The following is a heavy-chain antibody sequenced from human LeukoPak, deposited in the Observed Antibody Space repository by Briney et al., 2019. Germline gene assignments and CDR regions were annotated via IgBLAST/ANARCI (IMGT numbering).Heavy chain of an antibody. V-gene: IGHV4-34*01. CDR3: ARAQQQGHIVVVVAAPYGDYYDY. D-gene: IGHD2-15*01. CDR2: INHSGST. Sequence: SETLSLTCAVYGGSFSGYYWSWIRQPPGKGLEWIGEINHSGSTNYNPSLKSRVTISVDTSKNQFSLKLSSVTAADTAVYYCARAQQQGHIVVVVAAPYGDYYDYWGQGTLVTVPS. CDR1: GGSFSGYY. J-gene: IGHJ4*02.